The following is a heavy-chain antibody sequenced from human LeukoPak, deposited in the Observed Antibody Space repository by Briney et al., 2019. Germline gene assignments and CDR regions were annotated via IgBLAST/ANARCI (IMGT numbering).Heavy chain of an antibody. J-gene: IGHJ4*02. Sequence: SETLSLTCAVYGGSFSGYYWSWIRQPPGKGLEWIGEINHSGSTNYNPSLKSRVTISVDTSKNQFSLKLSTVTAADTAVYYCADRGEQQLVTGGYWGQGTLVTVSS. CDR3: ADRGEQQLVTGGY. V-gene: IGHV4-34*01. CDR2: INHSGST. D-gene: IGHD6-13*01. CDR1: GGSFSGYY.